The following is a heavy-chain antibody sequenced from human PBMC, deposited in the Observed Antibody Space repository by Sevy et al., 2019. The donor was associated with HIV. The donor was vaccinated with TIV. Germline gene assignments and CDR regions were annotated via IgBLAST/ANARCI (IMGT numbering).Heavy chain of an antibody. D-gene: IGHD6-13*01. CDR3: EKDRTTGIAAAGAPFDY. J-gene: IGHJ4*02. V-gene: IGHV3-30*18. CDR2: ISDDGSNK. Sequence: GGSLRLSCAASGFTFSSYGMHWVRQAPGKGLEWVADISDDGSNKYYADSVKGRFTISRDNSRNPRYLQMNSLRAEDTAVYYCEKDRTTGIAAAGAPFDYWGQGTMVTVSS. CDR1: GFTFSSYG.